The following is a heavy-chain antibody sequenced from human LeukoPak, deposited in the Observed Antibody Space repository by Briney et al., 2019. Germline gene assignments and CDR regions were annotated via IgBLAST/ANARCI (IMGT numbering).Heavy chain of an antibody. CDR1: GGSFSGYY. CDR3: ARVFSSGCDY. J-gene: IGHJ4*02. V-gene: IGHV4-34*01. CDR2: INHSGST. D-gene: IGHD6-19*01. Sequence: SETLSLTCAVYGGSFSGYYWSWIRQPPGKGLEWIGEINHSGSTKHNPSLKSRVTISVDKSKNQFSLKLSSVTAADTAVYYCARVFSSGCDYWGQGTLVTVSS.